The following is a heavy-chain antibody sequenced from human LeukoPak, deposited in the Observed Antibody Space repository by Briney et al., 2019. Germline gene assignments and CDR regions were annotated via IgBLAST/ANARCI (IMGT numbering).Heavy chain of an antibody. D-gene: IGHD3-22*01. CDR3: ARDAPYYYDSSGYRLSYFDY. CDR2: ISGSGGSS. Sequence: GGSLRLSCAASGFTFSSYAMSWVRQAPGKGLEWVSAISGSGGSSYYADSVKGRFTISRDSSKKMLYLQMNSLRAEDTAVYYCARDAPYYYDSSGYRLSYFDYWGQGTLVTVSS. J-gene: IGHJ4*02. CDR1: GFTFSSYA. V-gene: IGHV3-23*01.